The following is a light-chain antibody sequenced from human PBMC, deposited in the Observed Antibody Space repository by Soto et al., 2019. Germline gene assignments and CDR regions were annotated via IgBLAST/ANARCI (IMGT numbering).Light chain of an antibody. CDR1: QGIRND. V-gene: IGKV1-6*01. Sequence: AIQMTQSPSSLSASVGDRVTIACRASQGIRNDLVWYRQKPGKAPNLLIYAASSLQSGVPSRFSGSGSGTDFTLTISSLQPEDFATYYCLQHYNYPRTFGQGTKVEIK. CDR3: LQHYNYPRT. J-gene: IGKJ1*01. CDR2: AAS.